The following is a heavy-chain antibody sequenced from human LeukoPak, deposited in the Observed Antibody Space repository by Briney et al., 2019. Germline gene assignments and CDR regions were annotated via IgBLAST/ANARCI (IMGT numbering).Heavy chain of an antibody. CDR1: GFTLSSYW. CDR2: IKRDGSEK. J-gene: IGHJ4*02. CDR3: VRDDGATKPC. Sequence: GGSLRLSCAASGFTLSSYWMSWVRQAPGKGLEWVANIKRDGSEKYYVDPVKGRFSISRDNAKNSLYLQMNSLRVEDTAVYYCVRDDGATKPCWGQGTLVTVSS. D-gene: IGHD1-26*01. V-gene: IGHV3-7*01.